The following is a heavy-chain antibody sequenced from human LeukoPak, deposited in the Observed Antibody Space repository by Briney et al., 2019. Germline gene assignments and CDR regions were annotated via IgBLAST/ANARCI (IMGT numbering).Heavy chain of an antibody. Sequence: ASVKVSCKASGYTFSGNYIHWVRQAPGQGLEWMGWINPNSGGTNYPQKFQGRVTMTRDTSISTAYMELSRLRSDDTAVYYCARRHSYNNSPFDYWGQGTLVTVSS. CDR1: GYTFSGNY. CDR2: INPNSGGT. V-gene: IGHV1-2*02. D-gene: IGHD4-11*01. J-gene: IGHJ4*02. CDR3: ARRHSYNNSPFDY.